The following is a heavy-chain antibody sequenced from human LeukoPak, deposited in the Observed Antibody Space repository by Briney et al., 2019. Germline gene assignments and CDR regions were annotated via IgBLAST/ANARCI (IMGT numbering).Heavy chain of an antibody. V-gene: IGHV1-8*03. CDR3: ARGVGATISYYHYYIDV. CDR2: MNPNTGNT. D-gene: IGHD1-26*01. CDR1: GYTFTSYD. J-gene: IGHJ6*03. Sequence: ASVKVSCKAFGYTFTSYDINWVRQASGQGLEWMGWMNPNTGNTGYAQKFQGRVTITRNTSISTVYMELSSLRSEDTAVYYCARGVGATISYYHYYIDVWGEGTTVTVSS.